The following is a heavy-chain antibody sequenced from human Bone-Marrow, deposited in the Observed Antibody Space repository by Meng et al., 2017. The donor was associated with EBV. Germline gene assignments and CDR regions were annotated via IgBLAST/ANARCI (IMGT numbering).Heavy chain of an antibody. D-gene: IGHD6-25*01. CDR2: INEDGSVI. CDR1: GISAYW. CDR3: SRDLAGSDDD. Sequence: EGQWKGSGGGLVQPGGSLGLSCVGSGISAYWMHWVRQVPGKGLVWVSRINEDGSVINYADSVKGRFTISRDNTKNILYLQMDSLRADDTALYFCSRDLAGSDDDWGQGTLVTVSS. J-gene: IGHJ4*02. V-gene: IGHV3-74*01.